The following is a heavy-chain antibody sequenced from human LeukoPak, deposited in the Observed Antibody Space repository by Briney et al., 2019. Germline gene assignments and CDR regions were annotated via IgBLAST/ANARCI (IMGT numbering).Heavy chain of an antibody. CDR3: LAGYYYYYMDV. D-gene: IGHD6-13*01. V-gene: IGHV3-74*01. CDR2: VNTHGSST. J-gene: IGHJ6*03. CDR1: GFAFSNYW. Sequence: GGSLRLSCAASGFAFSNYWLHWVRQAPGKGLVWVARVNTHGSSTNYADSVKGRFTISRDNAKNTLYLQMTSLSAEDTAVYYALAGYYYYYMDVWGKGTTVTVSS.